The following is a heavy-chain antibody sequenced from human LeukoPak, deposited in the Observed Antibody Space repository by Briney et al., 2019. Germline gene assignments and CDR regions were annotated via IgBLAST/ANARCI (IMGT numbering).Heavy chain of an antibody. J-gene: IGHJ4*02. V-gene: IGHV3-66*01. CDR2: IHSGGST. Sequence: GGSLRLSCAASGFTVSSNYMSWVRQAPGKGLEWVSVIHSGGSTYYADSVKGRFTISRDNSKNTLYLQMNSLRAEDTAVYYCARATHDYGMYYFDYWGQGTLVTVSS. CDR3: ARATHDYGMYYFDY. D-gene: IGHD4-17*01. CDR1: GFTVSSNY.